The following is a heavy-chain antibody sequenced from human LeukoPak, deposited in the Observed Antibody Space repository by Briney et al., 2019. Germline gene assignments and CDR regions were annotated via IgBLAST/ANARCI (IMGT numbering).Heavy chain of an antibody. Sequence: PGGSLRLSCAASGFTFSSYAMHGVRQAPGKGLEWVEVISYDGSNKYYADSVKGRFTISRDNSKNTLYLQMNSLRAEDTAVYYCARGFGGYGDWGQGTLVTVSS. D-gene: IGHD3-22*01. J-gene: IGHJ4*02. V-gene: IGHV3-30-3*01. CDR2: ISYDGSNK. CDR3: ARGFGGYGD. CDR1: GFTFSSYA.